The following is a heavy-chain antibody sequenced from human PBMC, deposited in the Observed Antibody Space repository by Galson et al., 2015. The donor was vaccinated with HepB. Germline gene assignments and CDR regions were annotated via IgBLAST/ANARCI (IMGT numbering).Heavy chain of an antibody. CDR2: ISAYNGNT. D-gene: IGHD2-2*01. Sequence: SVKVSCKASGYTFTSYGISWVRQAPGRGLEWMGWISAYNGNTNYAQKLQGRVTMTTDTSTSTAYMELRSLRSDDTAVYYCARSVLYCSSTSCYYFLYFQHWGQGTLVTVSS. CDR3: ARSVLYCSSTSCYYFLYFQH. CDR1: GYTFTSYG. J-gene: IGHJ1*01. V-gene: IGHV1-18*01.